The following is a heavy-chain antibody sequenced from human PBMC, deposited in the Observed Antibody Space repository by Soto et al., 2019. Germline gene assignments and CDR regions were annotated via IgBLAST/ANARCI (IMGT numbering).Heavy chain of an antibody. J-gene: IGHJ4*02. V-gene: IGHV4-34*01. CDR1: GGSLSGYY. D-gene: IGHD5-18*01. Sequence: QVQLQQWGAGLLKSSETLSLTCAVHGGSLSGYYWSWIRQPPGKGLGWIGEISHSYGTTYNPSLKSRVAILVHTSKHQCSLKLSSVAAADTAVYYCTTGVETAKTGYWGQGTLVTVSS. CDR3: TTGVETAKTGY. CDR2: ISHSYGT.